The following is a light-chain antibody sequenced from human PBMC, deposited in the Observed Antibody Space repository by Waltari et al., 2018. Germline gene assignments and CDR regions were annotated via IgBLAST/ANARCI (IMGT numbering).Light chain of an antibody. V-gene: IGLV2-23*02. CDR2: EVT. Sequence: QSALTQAASVSGSPGQSITMSVTGPNSDVGSYNLASWYQQNPGEAPKLMIFEVTNRPSGVSNRFSGSKSGNTASLTISGLQAEDEAHYYCFSYAGSRNWVFGGGTKLTVL. CDR3: FSYAGSRNWV. CDR1: NSDVGSYNL. J-gene: IGLJ3*02.